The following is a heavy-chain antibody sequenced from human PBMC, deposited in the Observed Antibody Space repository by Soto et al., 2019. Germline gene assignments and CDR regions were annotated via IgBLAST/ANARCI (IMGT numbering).Heavy chain of an antibody. CDR2: IIPIFGTA. CDR3: ASTSDSSGWYVDHYGMDV. D-gene: IGHD6-19*01. V-gene: IGHV1-69*13. Sequence: SVKVSCKASGGTFSSYAISWVRQAPGQGLEWMGGIIPIFGTANYAQKFQGRVTITADESTSTAYMELSSLRSEDTAVYYCASTSDSSGWYVDHYGMDVWGQGTTVTVSS. J-gene: IGHJ6*02. CDR1: GGTFSSYA.